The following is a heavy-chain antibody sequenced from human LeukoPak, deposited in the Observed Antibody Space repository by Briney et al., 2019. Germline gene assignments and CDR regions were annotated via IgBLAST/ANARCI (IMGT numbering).Heavy chain of an antibody. J-gene: IGHJ4*02. Sequence: KSSETLSLTCTVSGGSISSYYWSWIRQPPGKELAWIGYIHYSGSTNYNPSLKSRVTMSVDTSKNQFSLKLTSVTAADTAVYYCARGGSSSSWPFYYWGQGTLVTVSS. V-gene: IGHV4-59*01. CDR1: GGSISSYY. CDR2: IHYSGST. CDR3: ARGGSSSSWPFYY. D-gene: IGHD6-13*01.